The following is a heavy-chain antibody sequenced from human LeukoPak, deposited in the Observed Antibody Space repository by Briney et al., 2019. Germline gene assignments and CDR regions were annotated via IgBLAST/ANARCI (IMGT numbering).Heavy chain of an antibody. CDR2: ISGSGGST. Sequence: GGSLRLSCAASGFTFSSYAMSWVRQAPGKGLEWVSAISGSGGSTYYADSAKGRFTISRDNSKNTLYLQMNSLRAEDTAMYYCTRSYYYDSSGYRNDYWGQGTLVTVSS. CDR3: TRSYYYDSSGYRNDY. V-gene: IGHV3-23*01. D-gene: IGHD3-22*01. CDR1: GFTFSSYA. J-gene: IGHJ4*02.